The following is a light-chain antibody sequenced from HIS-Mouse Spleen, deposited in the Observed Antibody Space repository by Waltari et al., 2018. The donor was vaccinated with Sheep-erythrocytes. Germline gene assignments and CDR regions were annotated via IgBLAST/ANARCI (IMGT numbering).Light chain of an antibody. V-gene: IGLV1-40*01. J-gene: IGLJ2*01. CDR2: GNS. Sequence: QSVLTQPPSVSGAPGQRVTLSCTGSSSNIGPGYAVHWYQQLPRTAPKLPIYGNSNRPSGVPDRFSGSKSGTSASLAITGLQAEDEADYYCQSYDSSLSAVVFGGGTKLTVL. CDR1: SSNIGPGYA. CDR3: QSYDSSLSAVV.